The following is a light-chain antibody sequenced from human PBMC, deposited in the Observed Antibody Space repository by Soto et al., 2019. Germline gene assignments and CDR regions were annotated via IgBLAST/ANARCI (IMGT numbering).Light chain of an antibody. J-gene: IGKJ2*01. CDR2: GAS. Sequence: EIVLTQAPGTLSLSPGERATLSRRASQSVSNSYLAWYQQKPGQAPRLLINGASIRATGIPDRFSGSGSGTDFTLTISRLEPEDFAVYYCQQYGSSPPYTFGQGTKLEIK. CDR3: QQYGSSPPYT. CDR1: QSVSNSY. V-gene: IGKV3-20*01.